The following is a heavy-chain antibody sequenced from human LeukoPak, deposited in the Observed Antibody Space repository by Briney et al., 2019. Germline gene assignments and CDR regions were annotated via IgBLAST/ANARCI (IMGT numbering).Heavy chain of an antibody. CDR1: GGSISNNY. Sequence: PSETLSLTCTVSGGSISNNYWSWIRQPAGKGLEWIGRIYIRGGTNYNPSLKSRVTISVDTSKDQFSLKLSSVTAADTAVYSCARDVLEYCSSTSCSLFDYWGQGTLVTVSS. J-gene: IGHJ4*02. D-gene: IGHD2-2*01. V-gene: IGHV4-4*07. CDR2: IYIRGGT. CDR3: ARDVLEYCSSTSCSLFDY.